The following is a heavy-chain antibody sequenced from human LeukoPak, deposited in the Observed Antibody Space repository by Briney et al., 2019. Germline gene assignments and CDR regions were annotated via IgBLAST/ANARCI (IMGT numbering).Heavy chain of an antibody. CDR1: GGSFSGYY. CDR3: AREVGDYYDSSGYGDAFDI. V-gene: IGHV4-31*11. J-gene: IGHJ3*02. CDR2: IYYSGST. D-gene: IGHD3-22*01. Sequence: SETLSLTCAVYGGSFSGYYWSWIRQHPGKGLEWIGYIYYSGSTYYNPSLKSRVTISVDTSKNQFSLKLSSVTAADTAVYYCAREVGDYYDSSGYGDAFDIWGQGTMVTVSS.